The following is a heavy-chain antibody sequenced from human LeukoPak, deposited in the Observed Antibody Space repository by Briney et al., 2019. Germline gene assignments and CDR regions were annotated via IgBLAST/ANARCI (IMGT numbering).Heavy chain of an antibody. Sequence: GGSLRLSCAASGLTFSKYSMTWVRQAPGKGLEWVSYISSSSSTIYYADSVKGRFTISRDNAKNSLYLQMNSLRAEDTAVYYCARDSYDSSGYHDYWGQGTLVTVSS. CDR3: ARDSYDSSGYHDY. CDR2: ISSSSSTI. CDR1: GLTFSKYS. V-gene: IGHV3-48*01. D-gene: IGHD3-22*01. J-gene: IGHJ4*02.